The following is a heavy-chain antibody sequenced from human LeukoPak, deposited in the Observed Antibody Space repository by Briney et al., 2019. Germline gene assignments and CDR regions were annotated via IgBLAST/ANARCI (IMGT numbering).Heavy chain of an antibody. CDR1: GGSISSYY. CDR2: IYYSGST. V-gene: IGHV4-59*08. D-gene: IGHD1-26*01. CDR3: ARAGVVGATNRPYYYYGMDV. J-gene: IGHJ6*02. Sequence: SETLSLTCTVSGGSISSYYWSWIRQPPGKGLEWIGYIYYSGSTNYNPSLKSRVTISVDTSKNQFPLRLSSVTAADTAVYYCARAGVVGATNRPYYYYGMDVWGQGTTVTVSS.